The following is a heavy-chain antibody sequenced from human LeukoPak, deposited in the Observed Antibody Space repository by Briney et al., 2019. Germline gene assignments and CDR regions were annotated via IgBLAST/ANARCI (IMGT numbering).Heavy chain of an antibody. CDR1: GYTFTSYG. D-gene: IGHD6-13*01. CDR3: ARPRRGSSWHLGDAFDI. V-gene: IGHV1-18*01. CDR2: ISAYNGNT. J-gene: IGHJ3*02. Sequence: VASVKVSCKASGYTFTSYGISWVRQAPGQGLEWMGWISAYNGNTNYAQKLQGRVTMTTDTSTSTAYMELRSLRSDDTAVYYCARPRRGSSWHLGDAFDIWGRGTMVTVSS.